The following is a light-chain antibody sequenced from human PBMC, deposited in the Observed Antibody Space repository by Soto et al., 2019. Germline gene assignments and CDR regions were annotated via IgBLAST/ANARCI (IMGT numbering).Light chain of an antibody. V-gene: IGKV3-15*01. Sequence: ELVLTQSPATLYVSPGERATLSCRASQGVGSTLAWYQQEPGRAPRLLIYDASTRAAGIPARFSGDGSGTEFTLTSSGRQSDDFAVYYCQHYMSWPLTFGGGTRVEI. J-gene: IGKJ4*01. CDR3: QHYMSWPLT. CDR2: DAS. CDR1: QGVGST.